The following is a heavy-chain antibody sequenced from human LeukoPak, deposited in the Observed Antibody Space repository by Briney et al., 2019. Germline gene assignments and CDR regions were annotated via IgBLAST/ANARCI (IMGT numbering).Heavy chain of an antibody. V-gene: IGHV4-59*01. CDR1: GGSISNYY. CDR2: IYDSVRT. J-gene: IGHJ4*02. Sequence: PSETLCLTCTVSGGSISNYYWSWIRQPPGKGLEWIGYIYDSVRTNYNPSLRSRVTISADTSQNQFYLKLSSVTAADTAVYYCARGYYYWGQGTLVTVSS. D-gene: IGHD1-1*01. CDR3: ARGYYY.